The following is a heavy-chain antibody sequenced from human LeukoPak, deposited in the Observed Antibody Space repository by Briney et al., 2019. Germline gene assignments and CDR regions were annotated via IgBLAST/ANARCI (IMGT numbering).Heavy chain of an antibody. J-gene: IGHJ4*02. Sequence: GASLRLSCAASGFTFSNYAMSWVRQAPGKGLEWVSAILGSGGSTYYADSVKGRFTVSRDNSKSTLYSQMNSLRAEDAALYYCAKWGDYDVLTGYYVPDYWGQGTLVTVSS. CDR3: AKWGDYDVLTGYYVPDY. D-gene: IGHD3-9*01. CDR1: GFTFSNYA. V-gene: IGHV3-23*01. CDR2: ILGSGGST.